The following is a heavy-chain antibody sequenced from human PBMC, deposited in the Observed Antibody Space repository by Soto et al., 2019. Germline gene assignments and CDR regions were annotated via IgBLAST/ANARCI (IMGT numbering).Heavy chain of an antibody. CDR1: GFTVSGHY. V-gene: IGHV3-66*01. D-gene: IGHD6-6*01. J-gene: IGHJ4*02. CDR2: IDSGGST. Sequence: EMQLVESGGGVVQPGGSLRLSCAASGFTVSGHYMRWVRQAPGKGLEWVSVIDSGGSTYYAKAVTGRVTISRDSSRNKVYIQMNRVIAEDTAVDYCARDRTIYDYRSSGGLGLWGQGTLVSVSS. CDR3: ARDRTIYDYRSSGGLGL.